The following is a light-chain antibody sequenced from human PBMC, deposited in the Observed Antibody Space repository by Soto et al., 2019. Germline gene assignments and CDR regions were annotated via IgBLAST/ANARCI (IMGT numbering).Light chain of an antibody. CDR3: QQHSNF. J-gene: IGKJ3*01. V-gene: IGKV3-11*01. CDR2: DAS. CDR1: QSVSRK. Sequence: DIVLTQSPATLSLSPGERATLSCRASQSVSRKLAWYQQKPGQAPRLLIYDASNRATGIPARFSGSGSGTDFTLTISSLEPEDFAIYYCQQHSNFFGHGTKVDIK.